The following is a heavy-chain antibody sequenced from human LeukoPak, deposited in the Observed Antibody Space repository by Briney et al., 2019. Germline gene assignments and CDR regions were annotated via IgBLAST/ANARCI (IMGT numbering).Heavy chain of an antibody. CDR1: GGSISSYY. CDR3: ARSIGWYNWFDP. D-gene: IGHD6-19*01. J-gene: IGHJ5*02. V-gene: IGHV4-4*09. CDR2: IYTSGST. Sequence: SETLSLTCTVSGGSISSYYWSWIRQPPGKGLEWIGYIYTSGSTNYNPSLKSRVTISVDTSKNQFSLKLSSVTAADTAVYYGARSIGWYNWFDPWGQGTLVTVSS.